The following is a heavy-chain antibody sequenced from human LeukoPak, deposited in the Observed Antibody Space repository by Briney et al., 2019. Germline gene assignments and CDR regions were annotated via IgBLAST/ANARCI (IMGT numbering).Heavy chain of an antibody. CDR1: GFTFSSYW. Sequence: GGSLRLSCAASGFTFSSYWMHWVRQAPGKGLVWVSRINSDGSSTSYADSVKGRFTISRDNAKNTLYLQMNSLRAEDTAVYFCARGGPPGYYYDYYMDVWGKGTTVTISS. J-gene: IGHJ6*03. V-gene: IGHV3-74*01. CDR3: ARGGPPGYYYDYYMDV. CDR2: INSDGSST.